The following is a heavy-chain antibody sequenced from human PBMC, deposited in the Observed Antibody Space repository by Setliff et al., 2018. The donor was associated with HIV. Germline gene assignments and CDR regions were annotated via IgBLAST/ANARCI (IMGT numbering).Heavy chain of an antibody. CDR1: GFTFDDYA. CDR2: ISWNSGSI. V-gene: IGHV3-9*03. CDR3: AKSRRATVAGAFDY. J-gene: IGHJ4*02. D-gene: IGHD6-19*01. Sequence: PGGSLRLSCAASGFTFDDYAMHWVRQAPGKGLEWVSGISWNSGSIGYADSVKGRFTISRDNAKNSLYLQMNSLRAEDMALYYCAKSRRATVAGAFDYWGQGTLVTVSS.